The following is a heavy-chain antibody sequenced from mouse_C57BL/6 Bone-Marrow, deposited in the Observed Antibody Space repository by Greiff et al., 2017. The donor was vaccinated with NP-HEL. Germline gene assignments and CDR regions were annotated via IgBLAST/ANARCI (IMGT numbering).Heavy chain of an antibody. J-gene: IGHJ2*01. CDR3: AGIYDGLEYYFDY. V-gene: IGHV5-17*01. CDR1: GFTFSDYG. CDR2: ISSGSSTI. Sequence: EVKLMESGGGLVKPGGSLKLSCAASGFTFSDYGMHWVRQAPEKGLEWVAYISSGSSTIYYADTVKGRFTISRDNAKNTLFLQMTSLRSEDTAMYYCAGIYDGLEYYFDYWGQGTTLTVSS. D-gene: IGHD2-3*01.